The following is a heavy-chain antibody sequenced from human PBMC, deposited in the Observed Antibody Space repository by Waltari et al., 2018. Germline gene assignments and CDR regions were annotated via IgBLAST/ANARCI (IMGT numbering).Heavy chain of an antibody. CDR3: AREEAAAVPWAFDY. V-gene: IGHV4-61*09. CDR1: GGSISSGSYY. Sequence: QVQLQELGPGLVKPSQTLSLTCTVSGGSISSGSYYWSWIRQPAGKGLEWIGYIYTSGSTNYNPSLKSRVTISVDTSKNQFSLKLSSVTAADTAVYYCAREEAAAVPWAFDYWGQGTLVTVSS. J-gene: IGHJ4*02. CDR2: IYTSGST. D-gene: IGHD6-13*01.